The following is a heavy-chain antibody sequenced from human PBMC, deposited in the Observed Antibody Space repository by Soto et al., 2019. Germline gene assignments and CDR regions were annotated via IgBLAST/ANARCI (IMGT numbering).Heavy chain of an antibody. D-gene: IGHD6-13*01. J-gene: IGHJ4*02. Sequence: GASVKVSCKASGYTFTGYYMHWVRQAPGQGLEWMGWINPNSGGTNYAQKFQGRVTMIRDTSISTAYMELSRLRSDDTAVYYCARSPIYSSSFDYWGQGTLVTVSS. CDR2: INPNSGGT. V-gene: IGHV1-2*02. CDR1: GYTFTGYY. CDR3: ARSPIYSSSFDY.